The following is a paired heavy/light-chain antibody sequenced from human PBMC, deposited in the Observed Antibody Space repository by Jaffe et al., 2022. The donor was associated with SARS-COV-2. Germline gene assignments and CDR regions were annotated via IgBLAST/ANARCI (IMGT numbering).Heavy chain of an antibody. V-gene: IGHV3-23*01. D-gene: IGHD2-2*03. Sequence: EMQLLESGGGLVQPGGSLRLSCAASGFTFSSHAMGWVRQAPGKGLEWVSAISGGGGSTYYADFVKGRFTISRDNSRNTLYLQMNSLRAEDTAVFYCATRGYCTSSDCRDDFFAMDVWGHGTPVTVSS. CDR1: GFTFSSHA. CDR3: ATRGYCTSSDCRDDFFAMDV. CDR2: ISGGGGST. J-gene: IGHJ6*02.
Light chain of an antibody. J-gene: IGKJ4*01. CDR1: QSLSNF. Sequence: EIVLTQSPATLSLSPGERATLSCRATQSLSNFLAWYQQKPGQAPRLLIFDASERATGIPARFSGSGSGTDFTLTISSLEPEDFAIYYCQKRGRWPLFGGGTKVEIK. CDR2: DAS. CDR3: QKRGRWPL. V-gene: IGKV3-11*01.